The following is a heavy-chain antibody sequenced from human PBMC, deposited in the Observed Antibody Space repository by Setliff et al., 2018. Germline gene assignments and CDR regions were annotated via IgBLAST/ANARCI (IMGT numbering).Heavy chain of an antibody. CDR3: ARDRTAYSYGLDV. V-gene: IGHV4-59*01. J-gene: IGHJ6*02. CDR1: GGSIISYY. Sequence: SETLSLTCTVSGGSIISYYWSWIRQPPGKGLEWIGYIYYSGSTNYNPSLKSRVNMSVDTSNNQFVLNLKAVTAADTAVYYCARDRTAYSYGLDVWGQGTTVTVSS. CDR2: IYYSGST. D-gene: IGHD5-18*01.